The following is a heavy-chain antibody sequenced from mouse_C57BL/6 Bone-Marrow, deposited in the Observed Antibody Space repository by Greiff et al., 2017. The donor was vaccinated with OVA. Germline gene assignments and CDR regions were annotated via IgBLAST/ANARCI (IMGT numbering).Heavy chain of an antibody. CDR1: GFNIKDDY. J-gene: IGHJ3*01. CDR2: IDPENGDT. V-gene: IGHV14-4*01. D-gene: IGHD2-1*01. Sequence: VQLQQSGAELVRPGASVKLSCTASGFNIKDDYMHWVKLRPEQGLEWIGWIDPENGDTEYASKFQGKATITADTSSNTAYLQLSSLTSEDTAVYYCTTGGNYAWFAYWGQGTLVTVSA. CDR3: TTGGNYAWFAY.